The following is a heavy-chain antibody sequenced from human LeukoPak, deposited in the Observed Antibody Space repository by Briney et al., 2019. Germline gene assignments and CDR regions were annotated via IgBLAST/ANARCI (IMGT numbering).Heavy chain of an antibody. D-gene: IGHD3-22*01. Sequence: GGSLRLSCAAFGFTFSSYAMSWVRQAPGEGLEWVSAISGSGGSTNYADSVKGRFTISRDNSKNTLYLQMNSLRAEDTAVYYCAKDGYYDSSGYSYFQHWGQGTLVTVSS. CDR3: AKDGYYDSSGYSYFQH. CDR2: ISGSGGST. CDR1: GFTFSSYA. V-gene: IGHV3-23*01. J-gene: IGHJ1*01.